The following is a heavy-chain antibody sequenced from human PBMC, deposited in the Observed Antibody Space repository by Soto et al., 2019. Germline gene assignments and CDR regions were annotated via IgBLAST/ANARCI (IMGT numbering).Heavy chain of an antibody. CDR2: ISWNSGSI. V-gene: IGHV3-9*01. Sequence: PGGSLRLSCAASGFTFSAFDMTWVRQAPGKGLEWVSVISWNSGSIGYADTVKGRFTISRDNAKNSLYLQMNSLRAEDTALYYCAKDSAVTKFLGGRDDAFDIWGQGTMVTVSS. D-gene: IGHD4-17*01. CDR3: AKDSAVTKFLGGRDDAFDI. J-gene: IGHJ3*02. CDR1: GFTFSAFD.